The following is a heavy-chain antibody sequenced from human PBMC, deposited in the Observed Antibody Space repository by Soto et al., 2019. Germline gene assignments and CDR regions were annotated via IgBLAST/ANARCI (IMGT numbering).Heavy chain of an antibody. CDR2: INPNSGGT. D-gene: IGHD3-3*01. CDR1: GYTFTGYY. Sequence: ASVKVSCKASGYTFTGYYMHWVRQAPGQGLEWMGWINPNSGGTNYAQKFQGWVTMTRDTSTSTAYMELRSLRSDDTAVYYCARSLITIFGVDNWFDPWGQGTLVTVSS. CDR3: ARSLITIFGVDNWFDP. J-gene: IGHJ5*02. V-gene: IGHV1-2*04.